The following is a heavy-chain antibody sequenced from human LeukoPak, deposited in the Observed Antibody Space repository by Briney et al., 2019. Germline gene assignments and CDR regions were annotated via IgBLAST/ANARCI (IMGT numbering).Heavy chain of an antibody. J-gene: IGHJ4*02. Sequence: GGSLRLSCAASGFTFSSYAMSWVRQAPGKGLEWVSAISGSGGSTYYADSVKGRFTISRDNSKNTLYLQMNSLRADDTAVYYCAKGFDVAAFSSYFDYWGQGTLVTVSS. D-gene: IGHD6-19*01. V-gene: IGHV3-23*01. CDR1: GFTFSSYA. CDR2: ISGSGGST. CDR3: AKGFDVAAFSSYFDY.